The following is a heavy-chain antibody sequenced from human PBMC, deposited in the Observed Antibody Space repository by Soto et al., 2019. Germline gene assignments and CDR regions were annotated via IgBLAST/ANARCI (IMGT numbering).Heavy chain of an antibody. CDR2: ISSNGGST. J-gene: IGHJ6*02. CDR1: GFTFSSYA. V-gene: IGHV3-64*04. D-gene: IGHD6-13*01. Sequence: PGGSLRLSCSASGFTFSSYAMHWVRQAPGKGLEYVSAISSNGGSTYYAASVKGRFTISRDNAKNSLYLQMNSLRAEDTAVYYCARGGIAAAEGTSSRYYYYGMDVWGQGTTVTVSS. CDR3: ARGGIAAAEGTSSRYYYYGMDV.